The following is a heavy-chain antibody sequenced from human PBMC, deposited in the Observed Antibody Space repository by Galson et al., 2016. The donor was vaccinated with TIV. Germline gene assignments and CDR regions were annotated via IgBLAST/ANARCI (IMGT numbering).Heavy chain of an antibody. CDR2: IYPGDSET. D-gene: IGHD2/OR15-2a*01. Sequence: QSGAEVKKPGESLKISCKASGYTFTTYWIGWVRQMPGKGLEWMGIIYPGDSETKYSPSFEGQVTISADKSNNTAYLHWSSRKASDTAIYYCARRSTELGLDYWGQGVLVTVSS. J-gene: IGHJ4*02. CDR1: GYTFTTYW. CDR3: ARRSTELGLDY. V-gene: IGHV5-51*03.